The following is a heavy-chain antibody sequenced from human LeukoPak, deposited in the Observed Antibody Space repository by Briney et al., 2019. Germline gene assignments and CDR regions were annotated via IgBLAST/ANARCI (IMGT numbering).Heavy chain of an antibody. CDR2: MNPNSGNT. CDR1: GYTFTSYD. D-gene: IGHD6-13*01. V-gene: IGHV1-8*01. Sequence: ASVKVSCKASGYTFTSYDLNWVRQATGHGLEWMGWMNPNSGNTGYAQKFQGRVTMTRNTSIATAYMELSSLRSEDTAVYYCFQGIASAGYYYGMDVWGQGTTVTVSS. CDR3: FQGIASAGYYYGMDV. J-gene: IGHJ6*02.